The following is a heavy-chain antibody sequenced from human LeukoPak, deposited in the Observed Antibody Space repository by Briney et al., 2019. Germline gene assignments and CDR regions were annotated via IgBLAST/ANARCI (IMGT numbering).Heavy chain of an antibody. V-gene: IGHV3-23*01. CDR3: AKDGGLWVSAHWGDS. D-gene: IGHD7-27*01. CDR1: GFTVSSNY. Sequence: GGSLRLSCAASGFTVSSNYMCWVRQAPGKGLEWVSTITASSGNTYYADSVKGRFTVSRDNSKNTLFLQMNSLRAEDTAVYYCAKDGGLWVSAHWGDSWGRGTLVTVSS. J-gene: IGHJ4*02. CDR2: ITASSGNT.